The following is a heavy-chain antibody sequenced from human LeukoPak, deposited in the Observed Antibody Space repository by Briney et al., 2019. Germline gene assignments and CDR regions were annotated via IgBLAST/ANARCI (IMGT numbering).Heavy chain of an antibody. CDR1: GFTFSSNA. CDR2: ISGSGGGT. D-gene: IGHD3-3*01. Sequence: PGGSLRLSCAASGFTFSSNAMSWVRQAPGKGLEWVSAISGSGGGTYYADSGKGRFTISRDNSKNTLYMQMNSLRAEDTAVYYCARTRFLEWFNDYWGQGTLVTVSS. J-gene: IGHJ4*02. V-gene: IGHV3-23*01. CDR3: ARTRFLEWFNDY.